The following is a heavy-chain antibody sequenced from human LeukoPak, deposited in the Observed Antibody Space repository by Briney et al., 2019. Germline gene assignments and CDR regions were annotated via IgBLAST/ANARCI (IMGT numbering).Heavy chain of an antibody. CDR3: ARASMVLIYYYGMDV. J-gene: IGHJ6*02. V-gene: IGHV1-18*01. CDR1: GYTFTSYG. CDR2: ISAYNGNT. D-gene: IGHD4/OR15-4a*01. Sequence: ASVKVSCKASGYTFTSYGISWVRQAPGQGLEWMGWISAYNGNTNYAQKLQGRVTMTTDTSTSTAYMEPRSLRSDDTAVYYCARASMVLIYYYGMDVWGQGATVTVSS.